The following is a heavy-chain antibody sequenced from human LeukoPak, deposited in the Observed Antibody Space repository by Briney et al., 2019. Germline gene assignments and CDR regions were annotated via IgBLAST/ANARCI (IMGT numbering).Heavy chain of an antibody. CDR3: AKSYKGYCSGGRCPDD. V-gene: IGHV4-61*01. D-gene: IGHD2-15*01. Sequence: SETLSLTCTVSGGSVSSGSYYWSWIRQPPGKGLEWIGYIYYSGSTNYNPSLKSRVTISVDTSKNQFSLKLSSVTAADTAVYYCAKSYKGYCSGGRCPDDWGQGTLVTVSS. J-gene: IGHJ4*02. CDR2: IYYSGST. CDR1: GGSVSSGSYY.